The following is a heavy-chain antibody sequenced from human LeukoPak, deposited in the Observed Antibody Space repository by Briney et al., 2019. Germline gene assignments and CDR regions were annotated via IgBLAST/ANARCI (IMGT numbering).Heavy chain of an antibody. D-gene: IGHD6-19*01. CDR3: ARETIPLAGLLIDY. CDR2: INPNSGAT. V-gene: IGHV1-2*02. Sequence: ASVKVSCKASGYTFTGYYMHWVRQAPGQELEWMGWINPNSGATNYAQKFQGRVTMTRDTSISAAYMELSRLRSDDTAVYYCARETIPLAGLLIDYWGQGTLVTVSS. CDR1: GYTFTGYY. J-gene: IGHJ4*02.